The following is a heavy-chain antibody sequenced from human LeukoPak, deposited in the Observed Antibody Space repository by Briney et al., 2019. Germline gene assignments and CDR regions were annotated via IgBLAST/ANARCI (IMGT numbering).Heavy chain of an antibody. CDR1: GGSFSGYY. CDR2: INHSGST. CDR3: ARGSYDYVWGSYRHLDY. V-gene: IGHV4-34*01. D-gene: IGHD3-16*02. J-gene: IGHJ4*02. Sequence: SETLSLTCAVYGGSFSGYYWSWIRQPPGKGLGWIGEINHSGSTNYNPSLKSRVTISVDTSKNQFSLMLSSVTAADTAVYYCARGSYDYVWGSYRHLDYWGQGTLVTVSS.